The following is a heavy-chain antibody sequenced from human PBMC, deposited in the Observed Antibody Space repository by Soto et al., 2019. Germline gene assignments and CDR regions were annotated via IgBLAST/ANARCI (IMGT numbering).Heavy chain of an antibody. CDR2: IYHSGST. CDR3: ARGGIPMVRGVIITDWFDP. CDR1: GGSISSGGYS. J-gene: IGHJ5*02. V-gene: IGHV4-30-2*01. Sequence: QLQLQESGSGLVKPSQTLSLTCAVSGGSISSGGYSWSWIRQPPGKGLEWIGYIYHSGSTYYNPSITSRATSSVDRSKNLFSLTLSSVTAADTAVYYCARGGIPMVRGVIITDWFDPWGQGTLVTVSS. D-gene: IGHD3-10*01.